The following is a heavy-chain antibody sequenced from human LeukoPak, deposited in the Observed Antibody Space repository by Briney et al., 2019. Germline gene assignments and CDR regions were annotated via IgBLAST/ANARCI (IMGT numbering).Heavy chain of an antibody. CDR2: ISSSGSTI. D-gene: IGHD3-10*02. J-gene: IGHJ1*01. V-gene: IGHV3-48*03. CDR1: GFTFSSYE. Sequence: GGSLRLSCAASGFTFSSYEMNWVRQAPGKGLEWVSYISSSGSTIYYPDSVKGRFTISRENAKHYLYLQMRSLRAEDAAVYYCARGPNYVSPGGELDFQHWGQGTLVTVSS. CDR3: ARGPNYVSPGGELDFQH.